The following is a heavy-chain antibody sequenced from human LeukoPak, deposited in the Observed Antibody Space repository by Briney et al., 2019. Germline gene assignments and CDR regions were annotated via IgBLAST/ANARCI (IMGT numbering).Heavy chain of an antibody. V-gene: IGHV4-39*02. CDR1: GGSISSSSYY. CDR3: AREGIGGSNSCMDV. J-gene: IGHJ6*03. D-gene: IGHD1-26*01. Sequence: SETLSLTCTVSGGSISSSSYYWGWIRQPPGKGLEWIGSIYYSGSTYYNPSLKSRVTISVDTSKNQFSLKLSSVTAADTAVYYCAREGIGGSNSCMDVWGKGTTVTVSS. CDR2: IYYSGST.